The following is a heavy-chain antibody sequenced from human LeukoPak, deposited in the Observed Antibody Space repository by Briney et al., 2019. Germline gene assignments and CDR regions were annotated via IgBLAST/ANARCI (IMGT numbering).Heavy chain of an antibody. V-gene: IGHV1-2*02. Sequence: ASVKVSCKASGYIFTNYYLHWVRQAPGQGLEWMAWLNPNNGDTNYAQNLKGRVTVTRNTSIDTAYMELSSLRSDDTAVYYCVRSKSKSFDPWGQGTLVTVSS. J-gene: IGHJ5*02. CDR3: VRSKSKSFDP. CDR1: GYIFTNYY. CDR2: LNPNNGDT.